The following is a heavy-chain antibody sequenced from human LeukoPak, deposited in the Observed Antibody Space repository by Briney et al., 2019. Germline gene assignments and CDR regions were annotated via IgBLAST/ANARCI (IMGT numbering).Heavy chain of an antibody. CDR2: ISYSGST. CDR3: ARDRSWGVHR. Sequence: SETLSLTCSVSGGSIISSDYYWGWIRQPPGQGLEWIGTISYSGSTSYNPSLKSRITISMYATKFSLSLNLDTVTDAAPAEYSCARDRSWGVHRWGQGTLVTVSS. CDR1: GGSIISSDYY. D-gene: IGHD3-10*01. V-gene: IGHV4-39*07. J-gene: IGHJ5*02.